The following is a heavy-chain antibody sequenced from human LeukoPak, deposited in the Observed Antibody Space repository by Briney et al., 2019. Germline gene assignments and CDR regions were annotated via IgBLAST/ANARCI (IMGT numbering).Heavy chain of an antibody. D-gene: IGHD1-26*01. V-gene: IGHV1-8*01. CDR3: ARDRLGIVGATYEFDY. Sequence: GASVKVSCKASGYTFTSYDINWVRQATGQGLEWMGWMNPNSGNTGYAQKFQGRVTMTRNTSISTAYMELSSLRSEDTAVYYCARDRLGIVGATYEFDYWGQGTRVTVSS. CDR1: GYTFTSYD. J-gene: IGHJ4*02. CDR2: MNPNSGNT.